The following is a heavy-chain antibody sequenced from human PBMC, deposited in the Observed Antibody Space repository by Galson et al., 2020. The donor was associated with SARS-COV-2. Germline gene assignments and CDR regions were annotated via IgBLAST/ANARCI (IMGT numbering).Heavy chain of an antibody. CDR1: GGSISSSSYY. CDR3: ARGLGQWRKPDDY. V-gene: IGHV4-39*07. Sequence: ASETLSLTCTVSGGSISSSSYYWGWIRQPPGKGLEWIGSIYYSGSTYYNPSLKSRVTISVDTSKNQFSLKLSSVTAADTAVYYCARGLGQWRKPDDYWGQGTLVTVSS. J-gene: IGHJ4*02. CDR2: IYYSGST. D-gene: IGHD6-19*01.